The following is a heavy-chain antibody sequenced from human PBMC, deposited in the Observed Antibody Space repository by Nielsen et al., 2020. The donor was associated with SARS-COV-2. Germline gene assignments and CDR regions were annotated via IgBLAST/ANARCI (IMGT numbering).Heavy chain of an antibody. CDR3: ARDFLAAVAGFDY. J-gene: IGHJ4*02. CDR2: INAGNGNT. Sequence: ASVKVSCKASGYTFTSYAMHWVRQAPGQRLEWMGWINAGNGNTKYSQKFQGRVTITRDTSASTAYMELSSLRSEDTAVYYCARDFLAAVAGFDYWGQGTLVTVSS. D-gene: IGHD6-19*01. V-gene: IGHV1-3*01. CDR1: GYTFTSYA.